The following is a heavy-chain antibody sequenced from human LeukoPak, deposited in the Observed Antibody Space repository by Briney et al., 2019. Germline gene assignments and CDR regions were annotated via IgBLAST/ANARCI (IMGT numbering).Heavy chain of an antibody. Sequence: GRSLRLSCAASGFTFSSYAMHWVRQAPGKGLEWVAVISYDGSNKYYADSVKGRFTISRDNSKNTLYLQMNSLRAEDTAVYYCARGGRTTVVTPGGYYMDVWGKGTTVTVSS. CDR2: ISYDGSNK. J-gene: IGHJ6*03. CDR3: ARGGRTTVVTPGGYYMDV. V-gene: IGHV3-30-3*01. D-gene: IGHD4-23*01. CDR1: GFTFSSYA.